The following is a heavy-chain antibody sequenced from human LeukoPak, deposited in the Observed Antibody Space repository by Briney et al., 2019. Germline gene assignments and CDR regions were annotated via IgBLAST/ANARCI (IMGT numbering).Heavy chain of an antibody. CDR2: ISSSGSTI. Sequence: PGGSLRLSCAASGFTFSDYYMSWLRQAPGKGLEWVSYISSSGSTIYYADSVKGRFTISRDNAKNSLYLQMNSLRAEDTAVYYCARDYYDSSGYYYFDYWGQGTLVTVSS. J-gene: IGHJ4*02. D-gene: IGHD3-22*01. CDR1: GFTFSDYY. V-gene: IGHV3-11*01. CDR3: ARDYYDSSGYYYFDY.